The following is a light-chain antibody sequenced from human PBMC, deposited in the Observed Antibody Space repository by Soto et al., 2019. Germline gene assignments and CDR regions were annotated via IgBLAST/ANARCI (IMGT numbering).Light chain of an antibody. CDR2: DVS. CDR3: SSYTSSSTEV. J-gene: IGLJ1*01. CDR1: GSDVGVYNY. Sequence: QSALTQPASVSGSPGQSITISCTGTGSDVGVYNYVSCYQQHPGKAPKRMIYDVSNRPSGVSNRFSGSKSGNTASLTISGLQAEDEADYYCSSYTSSSTEVFGTGTKLTVL. V-gene: IGLV2-14*01.